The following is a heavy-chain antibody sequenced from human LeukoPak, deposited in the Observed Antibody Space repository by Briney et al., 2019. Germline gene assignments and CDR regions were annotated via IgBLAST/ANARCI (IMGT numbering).Heavy chain of an antibody. Sequence: PSETLSLTCAVYGGSFSGYYWSWIRQPPGKGLEWIGEINHSGSTNYNPSLKSRVTISVGTSKTQFSLKLSSVTAADTAVYYCARVSDYYGSGSYPNWFDPWGQGTLVTVSS. J-gene: IGHJ5*02. CDR2: INHSGST. CDR3: ARVSDYYGSGSYPNWFDP. D-gene: IGHD3-10*01. V-gene: IGHV4-34*01. CDR1: GGSFSGYY.